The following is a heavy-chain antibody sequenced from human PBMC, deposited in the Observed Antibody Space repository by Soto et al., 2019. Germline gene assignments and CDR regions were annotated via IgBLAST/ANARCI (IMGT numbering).Heavy chain of an antibody. V-gene: IGHV1-69*13. CDR1: GGTFSSYA. CDR2: IIPIFGTA. CDR3: ATCSGGSCYSRYYYYYGMDV. D-gene: IGHD2-15*01. J-gene: IGHJ6*02. Sequence: SVKVSCKASGGTFSSYAISWVRQAPGQGLEWMGGIIPIFGTANYAQKFQGRVTITADESTSTAYMELSSLRSEDTAVYYCATCSGGSCYSRYYYYYGMDVWGQGTTVTVSS.